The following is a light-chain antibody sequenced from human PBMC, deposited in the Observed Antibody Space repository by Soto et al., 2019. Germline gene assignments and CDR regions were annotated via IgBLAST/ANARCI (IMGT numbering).Light chain of an antibody. CDR3: QQYYTTPT. CDR1: QSISIY. J-gene: IGKJ4*01. V-gene: IGKV1-39*01. CDR2: AAS. Sequence: IQMTQSPSSLSASVGDRVTITCRTSQSISIYLNWYQHKPGKAPNLLIYAASSLQSGVPSRFSGSGSGTDFTLTTNSLQPEDSASYYCQQYYTTPTFGGGSKVEVK.